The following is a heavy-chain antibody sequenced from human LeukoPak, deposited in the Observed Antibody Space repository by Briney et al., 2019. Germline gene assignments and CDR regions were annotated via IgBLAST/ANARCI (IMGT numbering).Heavy chain of an antibody. CDR2: INPNSGDT. Sequence: ASVKVSCKASGYTFTGYFMHWVRQAPGQGLKWMGWINPNSGDTKYAQKFQGGVTMTRDTSISTGYMELTSLRSDDTAMYYCVRGTLAGGQQPGDHWGQGTLVTVSS. CDR1: GYTFTGYF. CDR3: VRGTLAGGQQPGDH. J-gene: IGHJ4*02. D-gene: IGHD6-13*01. V-gene: IGHV1-2*02.